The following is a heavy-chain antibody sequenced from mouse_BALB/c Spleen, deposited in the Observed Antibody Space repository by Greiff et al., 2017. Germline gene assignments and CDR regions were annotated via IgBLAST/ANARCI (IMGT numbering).Heavy chain of an antibody. CDR3: ARVFGGYPYYAMDY. V-gene: IGHV3-6*02. CDR1: GYSITSGYY. CDR2: ISYDGSN. D-gene: IGHD1-1*02. J-gene: IGHJ4*01. Sequence: EVKLQESGPGLVKPSQSLSLTCSVTGYSITSGYYWNWIRQFPGNKLEWMGYISYDGSNNYNPSLKNRISITRDTSKNQFFLKLNSVTTEDTATYYCARVFGGYPYYAMDYWGQGTSVTVSS.